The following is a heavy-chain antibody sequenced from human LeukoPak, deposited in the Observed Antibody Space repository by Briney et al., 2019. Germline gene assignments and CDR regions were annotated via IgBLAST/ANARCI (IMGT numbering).Heavy chain of an antibody. Sequence: ASVKVSCTASGYTFTSYSMHWVRQAPGQRLKWMGWINAGNGNTKFSQKFQGRVTITRDTSASTAYMELSSLRSEDTTVYYCARAGEKYCTNGVCSSFDYWGQGTLVTVSS. CDR1: GYTFTSYS. CDR2: INAGNGNT. CDR3: ARAGEKYCTNGVCSSFDY. V-gene: IGHV1-3*01. D-gene: IGHD2-8*01. J-gene: IGHJ4*02.